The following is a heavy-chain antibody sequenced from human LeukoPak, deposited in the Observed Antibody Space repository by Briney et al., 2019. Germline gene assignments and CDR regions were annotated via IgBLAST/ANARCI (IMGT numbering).Heavy chain of an antibody. CDR1: GFTFSSYG. CDR2: ISYDGSNK. Sequence: PGGSLRLSCAASGFTFSSYGMHWVRQAPGKGLEWVAVISYDGSNKYYADSVKGRFTISRDNSKNTLYLQMNSLRAEDTAVYYCAKYVGIAVAVDGDAFDICGQETMVTVSS. D-gene: IGHD6-19*01. CDR3: AKYVGIAVAVDGDAFDI. V-gene: IGHV3-30*18. J-gene: IGHJ3*02.